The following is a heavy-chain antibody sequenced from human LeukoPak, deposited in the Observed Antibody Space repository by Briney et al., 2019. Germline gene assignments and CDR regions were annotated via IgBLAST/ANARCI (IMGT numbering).Heavy chain of an antibody. D-gene: IGHD1-26*01. V-gene: IGHV3-21*01. CDR3: ARDPYSGNYGNYYYYYMDV. CDR2: ITSSGTYI. CDR1: GFTFNNYN. Sequence: PGGSLRLSCATSGFTFNNYNMNWVRQAPGRALELASSITSSGTYIFYADSVKGRFTISRDNAKNSLYLQMNSLGPEDTAVYYCARDPYSGNYGNYYYYYMDVWGKGTTVTISS. J-gene: IGHJ6*03.